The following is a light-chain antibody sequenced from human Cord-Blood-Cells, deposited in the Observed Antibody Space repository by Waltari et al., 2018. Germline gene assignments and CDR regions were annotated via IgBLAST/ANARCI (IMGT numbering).Light chain of an antibody. V-gene: IGKV4-1*01. J-gene: IGKJ3*01. Sequence: DIVMTQSPDSLAVSLGERATINCKSSQSVLYSSNNKNYLAWYQQKPGQPHKLLIYWASTRESGVPDRFSCSGSGTDFTLTISSLQAEDVAVYYCQQYYSTPLTFGPGTKVDIK. CDR3: QQYYSTPLT. CDR2: WAS. CDR1: QSVLYSSNNKNY.